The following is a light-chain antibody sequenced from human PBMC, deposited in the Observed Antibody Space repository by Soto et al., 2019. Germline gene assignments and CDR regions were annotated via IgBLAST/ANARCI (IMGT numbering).Light chain of an antibody. CDR1: QSVSSY. V-gene: IGKV3-11*01. CDR2: GIS. J-gene: IGKJ5*01. CDR3: QQRPMWPIT. Sequence: IVWTQSAATLSLSPGERATLSCRASQSVSSYLAWYQQKPGQAPRLLMYGISRRATGIPPRFSGSGSGTDFTLTISSLEPEDSAVYYCQQRPMWPITFGQGTRLEIK.